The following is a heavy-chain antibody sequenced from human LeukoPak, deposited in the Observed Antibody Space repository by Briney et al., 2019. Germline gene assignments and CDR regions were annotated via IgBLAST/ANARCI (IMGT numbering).Heavy chain of an antibody. D-gene: IGHD3-9*01. CDR3: ARLRLTNSAFDDY. CDR2: ISYSGST. Sequence: KPSETLSLTCTVSGVSISSSSKFWGWIRQPPGQGLEWIGSISYSGSTYYHPSLKSRVTISVDTSKNQFSLKLSSVTAADTAVYYCARLRLTNSAFDDYWGQGTLVTVSS. CDR1: GVSISSSSKF. J-gene: IGHJ4*02. V-gene: IGHV4-39*01.